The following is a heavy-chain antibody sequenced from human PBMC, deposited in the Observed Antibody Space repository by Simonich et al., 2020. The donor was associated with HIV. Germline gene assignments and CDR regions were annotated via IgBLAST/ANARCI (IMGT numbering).Heavy chain of an antibody. CDR3: ASGGSISSVWADDY. CDR1: GFTFSSYA. CDR2: ISYDGSNK. D-gene: IGHD3-16*01. Sequence: QVQLVESGGGVVQPGRSLRLSCAASGFTFSSYAMHWVRQAPGKGLAWVAVISYDGSNKNYADAVKGRFTISRDNSKTTLYLQMNSLRAEDTAVYYCASGGSISSVWADDYWGQGTLVTVSS. J-gene: IGHJ4*02. V-gene: IGHV3-30*07.